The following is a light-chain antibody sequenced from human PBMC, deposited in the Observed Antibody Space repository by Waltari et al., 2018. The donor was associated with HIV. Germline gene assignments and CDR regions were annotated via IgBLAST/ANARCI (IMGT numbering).Light chain of an antibody. J-gene: IGLJ3*02. Sequence: QSVLTQPPSVSGAPGQRVTISCTGSSSNIGAGYDVHWYQQLPGTAPKLLIYGNSNRPSGVPDRFSGSKSGTSASLAITGLQAEDEADYYCQSYDSTGVFGGGTKLIVL. CDR1: SSNIGAGYD. V-gene: IGLV1-40*01. CDR2: GNS. CDR3: QSYDSTGV.